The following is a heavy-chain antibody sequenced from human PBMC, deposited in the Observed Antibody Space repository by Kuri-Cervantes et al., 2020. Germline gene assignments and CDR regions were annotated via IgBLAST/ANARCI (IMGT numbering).Heavy chain of an antibody. Sequence: SETLSLTCTVSGGSISSSSYYWGWIRQPPGKGLEWIGSIYYSGSTYYNPSLKSRVTISVDTSKNQFSLKLSSVTAADTAVYYCASSRLGGDYYGSGPHYSDYWGQGTLVTVSS. J-gene: IGHJ4*02. CDR1: GGSISSSSYY. D-gene: IGHD3-10*01. V-gene: IGHV4-39*01. CDR2: IYYSGST. CDR3: ASSRLGGDYYGSGPHYSDY.